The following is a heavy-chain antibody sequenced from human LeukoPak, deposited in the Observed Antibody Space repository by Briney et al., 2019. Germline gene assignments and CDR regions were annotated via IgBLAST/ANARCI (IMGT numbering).Heavy chain of an antibody. CDR1: GYTFTRYA. Sequence: GSVKVSCKASGYTFTRYAIRWVRQAPGQGLEWMGWINPNSGGTNYAQKFQGRVTMTRDTSISTAYMELSRLRSDDTAVYYCARESVDTAMVGLYYYYYGMDVWGQGTTVTVSS. CDR2: INPNSGGT. CDR3: ARESVDTAMVGLYYYYYGMDV. D-gene: IGHD5-18*01. V-gene: IGHV1-2*02. J-gene: IGHJ6*02.